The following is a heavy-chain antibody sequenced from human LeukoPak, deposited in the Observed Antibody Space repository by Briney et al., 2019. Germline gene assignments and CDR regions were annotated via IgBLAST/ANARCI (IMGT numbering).Heavy chain of an antibody. V-gene: IGHV4-34*01. CDR1: GGSFRGYY. J-gene: IGHJ2*01. CDR2: INHSGST. CDR3: ARHPYDYVWGSYRSSGPPSKPQDWYFDL. D-gene: IGHD3-16*02. Sequence: PSETLSLTCAVSGGSFRGYYWSWIRQPPGKGLGWIGEINHSGSTTYNPPPKSRVTISVDASKNQFSLKLSSVTAAVTAVYYCARHPYDYVWGSYRSSGPPSKPQDWYFDLWGRGTLVTVSS.